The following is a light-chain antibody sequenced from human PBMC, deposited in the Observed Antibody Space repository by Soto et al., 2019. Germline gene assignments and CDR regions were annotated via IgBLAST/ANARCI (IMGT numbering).Light chain of an antibody. Sequence: EIVLTQSPGTLSLSPGERATLSCRASQSVGSTYLAWYQQKAGQAPRLLIYGASNRATGIPDRFSGSGSGTDFTLTISRLEPEDFAVYYCQQYDTSPWTFGQGTKVEIK. CDR2: GAS. V-gene: IGKV3-20*01. CDR3: QQYDTSPWT. CDR1: QSVGSTY. J-gene: IGKJ1*01.